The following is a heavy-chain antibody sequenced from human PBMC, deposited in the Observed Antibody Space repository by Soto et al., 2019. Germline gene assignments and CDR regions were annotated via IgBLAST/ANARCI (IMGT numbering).Heavy chain of an antibody. V-gene: IGHV3-23*01. CDR1: GFTFSSYA. Sequence: GGSLRLSCEASGFTFSSYAMSWVRQAPGKGLEWVSAISGSGGSTYYAGSVKGRFTISRDNSKNTLYLQMNSLRAEDTVVYYCAKGIVATPFYGFDYWGQGTLVTVSS. D-gene: IGHD5-12*01. CDR3: AKGIVATPFYGFDY. J-gene: IGHJ4*02. CDR2: ISGSGGST.